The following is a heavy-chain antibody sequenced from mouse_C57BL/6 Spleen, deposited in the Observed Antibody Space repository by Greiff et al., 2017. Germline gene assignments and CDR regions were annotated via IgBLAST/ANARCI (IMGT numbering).Heavy chain of an antibody. J-gene: IGHJ3*01. CDR3: ARAVKAWFAY. CDR1: GYAFSSYW. Sequence: QVQLKQSGAELVKPGASVKISCKASGYAFSSYWMNWVKQRPGKGLEWIGQIYPGDGDTNYNGKVKGKATLTADRSSSTAYMQLSSLTSEDSAVYFCARAVKAWFAYWGQGTLVTVSA. V-gene: IGHV1-80*01. CDR2: IYPGDGDT. D-gene: IGHD2-2*01.